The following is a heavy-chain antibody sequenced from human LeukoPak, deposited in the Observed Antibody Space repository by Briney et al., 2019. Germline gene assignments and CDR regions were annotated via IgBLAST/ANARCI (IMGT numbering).Heavy chain of an antibody. D-gene: IGHD2-15*01. V-gene: IGHV1-69*13. Sequence: ASVKVSCKASGGTFSSYAISWVRRAPGQGLEWMGGIIPIFGTANYAQKFQGRVTITADESTSTAYMELSSLRSEDTAVYYCASNDRGYCSGGSCYSGLWDYYGMDVWGQGTTVTVSS. CDR2: IIPIFGTA. J-gene: IGHJ6*02. CDR3: ASNDRGYCSGGSCYSGLWDYYGMDV. CDR1: GGTFSSYA.